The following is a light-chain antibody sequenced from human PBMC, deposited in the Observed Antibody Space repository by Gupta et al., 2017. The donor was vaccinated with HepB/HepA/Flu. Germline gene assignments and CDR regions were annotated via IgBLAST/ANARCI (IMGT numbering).Light chain of an antibody. CDR2: GAS. V-gene: IGKV3-20*01. CDR1: QGVSSGY. J-gene: IGKJ5*01. Sequence: EIVLTQSPGTLSLSPGERATLSCRASQGVSSGYLAWYQQKPGQAPRLLIYGASSRATGIPDRFSGSGSGTDFTLTISRLEPEDFAVYYCQQYGSSPLTFGQGTRLEIK. CDR3: QQYGSSPLT.